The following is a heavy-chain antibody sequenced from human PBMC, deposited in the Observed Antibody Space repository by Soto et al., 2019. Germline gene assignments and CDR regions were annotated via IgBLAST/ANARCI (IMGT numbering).Heavy chain of an antibody. Sequence: QVQLVQSGAEEKKPGASVKVSFKASGYTFTGYAMHWVRQAPGQRLEWMGWINAGNGNTKYSQKFQGRVTITRDTSASTAYMELSSPRSEDTAVYYCARAVAVAADFDYWGQGTLVTVSS. V-gene: IGHV1-3*05. CDR1: GYTFTGYA. CDR3: ARAVAVAADFDY. D-gene: IGHD6-19*01. CDR2: INAGNGNT. J-gene: IGHJ4*02.